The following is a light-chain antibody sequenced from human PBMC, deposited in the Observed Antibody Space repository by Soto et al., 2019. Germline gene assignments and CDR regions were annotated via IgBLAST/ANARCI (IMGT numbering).Light chain of an antibody. V-gene: IGKV1-5*01. J-gene: IGKJ2*01. CDR2: DAS. CDR1: QTTNTW. CDR3: QQYISYPYT. Sequence: DIQMTQSLSTLSASVGDRVTITCRASQTTNTWLAWYQQKPGTAPKLLIYDASSLEGGVPSRFSASVSGTEFTLTISSLQPDDLATYYCQQYISYPYTFGQGTK.